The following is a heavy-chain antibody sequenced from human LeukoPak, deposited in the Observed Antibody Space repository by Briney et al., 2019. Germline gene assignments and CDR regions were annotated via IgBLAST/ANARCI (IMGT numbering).Heavy chain of an antibody. Sequence: GGALRLSCAASGFTFSSYAMSWVRQAPGKGLEGVSAISGSGGGTYYADSVKGRFTISRDNSKNTLYLQMNSLRAEDTAVYYCAKVKDYDILTGYYGYYGMDVWGQGTTVTVSS. D-gene: IGHD3-9*01. V-gene: IGHV3-23*01. CDR3: AKVKDYDILTGYYGYYGMDV. CDR1: GFTFSSYA. CDR2: ISGSGGGT. J-gene: IGHJ6*02.